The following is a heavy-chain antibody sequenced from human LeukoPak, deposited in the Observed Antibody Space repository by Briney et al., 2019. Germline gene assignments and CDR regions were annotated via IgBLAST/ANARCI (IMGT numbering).Heavy chain of an antibody. CDR1: GFTFDDYA. CDR3: AKVPLASASGAPFQH. J-gene: IGHJ1*01. D-gene: IGHD3-10*01. CDR2: ISWNSGSI. V-gene: IGHV3-9*01. Sequence: GGSLRLSCAASGFTFDDYAMHWVRQAPGKGLEWVSGISWNSGSIGYADSVKGRFTISRDNAKNSLYLQMNSLRAEDTALYYCAKVPLASASGAPFQHWGQGTLVTVSS.